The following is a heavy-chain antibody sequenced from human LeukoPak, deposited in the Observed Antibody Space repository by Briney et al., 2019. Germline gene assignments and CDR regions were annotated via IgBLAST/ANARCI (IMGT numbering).Heavy chain of an antibody. CDR1: GYTFTGYY. CDR2: INPNSGGT. J-gene: IGHJ4*02. CDR3: AREAPMTGGNTNFDY. Sequence: ASVKVSCKASGYTFTGYYTHWVRQAPGQGLEWMGWINPNSGGTNYAQKFQGRVTMTRDTSISTAYMELSRLRSDDTAVYYCAREAPMTGGNTNFDYWGQGTLVTVSS. V-gene: IGHV1-2*02. D-gene: IGHD3-9*01.